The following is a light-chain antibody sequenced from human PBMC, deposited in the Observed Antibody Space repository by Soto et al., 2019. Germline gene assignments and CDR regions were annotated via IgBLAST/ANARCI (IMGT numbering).Light chain of an antibody. CDR3: SSYTSSSTLV. J-gene: IGLJ2*01. Sequence: QSALTQPASVSGSPGQSITISCTGTSSDVGGYNYVSWYQQHPGKAPKLMIYDVSNRPSGVSNRFSDSKSGNTASLTISGLQAEDEADYYRSSYTSSSTLVFGGGTQLTVL. CDR1: SSDVGGYNY. V-gene: IGLV2-14*01. CDR2: DVS.